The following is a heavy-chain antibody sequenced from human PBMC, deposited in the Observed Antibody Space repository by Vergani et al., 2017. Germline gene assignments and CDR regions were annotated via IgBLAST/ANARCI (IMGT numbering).Heavy chain of an antibody. D-gene: IGHD3-22*01. V-gene: IGHV3-48*03. J-gene: IGHJ4*02. CDR3: ARQIDSSGTL. CDR2: ISSSGSTI. CDR1: GFTFSTYA. Sequence: EVQLVESGGGLVQPGGSLRLSCAASGFTFSTYAMTWVRQAPGKGLEWVSYISSSGSTIYYADSVMGRFTISRDNAKNTLYLQMNSLRAEDTAMYYCARQIDSSGTLWGQGTLVTVSS.